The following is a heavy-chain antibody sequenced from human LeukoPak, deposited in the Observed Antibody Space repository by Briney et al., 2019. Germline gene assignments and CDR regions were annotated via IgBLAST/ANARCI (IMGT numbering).Heavy chain of an antibody. CDR1: GYSISSGYY. Sequence: SETLSLTCAVPGYSISSGYYWGWIRQPPGKGLEWIGSIYHSGSTYYNPSLKSRVTISVDTSKNQFSLKLSSVTAADTAVYYCARDRAGIAAAGSWSWFDPWGQGTLVTVSS. D-gene: IGHD6-13*01. CDR2: IYHSGST. V-gene: IGHV4-38-2*02. CDR3: ARDRAGIAAAGSWSWFDP. J-gene: IGHJ5*02.